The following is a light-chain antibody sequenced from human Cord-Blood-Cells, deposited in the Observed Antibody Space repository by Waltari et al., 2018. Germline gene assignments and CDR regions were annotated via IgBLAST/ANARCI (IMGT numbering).Light chain of an antibody. V-gene: IGLV2-14*01. CDR3: SSYTSSSTPYV. CDR1: SSDVCGYNY. CDR2: DVS. Sequence: QSALTQPASVSGSPGQSITISCTGTSSDVCGYNYVSCYQQHPGKAPKLMIYDVSNRPSGVSKRFSGYKSGNTASLTISGLQAEDEADYYCSSYTSSSTPYVFGTGTKVTVL. J-gene: IGLJ1*01.